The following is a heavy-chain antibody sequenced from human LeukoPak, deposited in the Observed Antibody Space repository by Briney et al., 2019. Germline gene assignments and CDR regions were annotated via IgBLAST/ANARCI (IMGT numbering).Heavy chain of an antibody. J-gene: IGHJ4*02. Sequence: ASVKVSCKLSGYKFTDHFVHWVKQAPGKGLQWMGLIDPEDGETKYAAMFEDRVTIRADTSRDSVFLDLKNLRSEDTAMYYCARNYFDFWGQGSLVTVSA. CDR1: GYKFTDHF. V-gene: IGHV1-69-2*01. CDR2: IDPEDGET. CDR3: ARNYFDF.